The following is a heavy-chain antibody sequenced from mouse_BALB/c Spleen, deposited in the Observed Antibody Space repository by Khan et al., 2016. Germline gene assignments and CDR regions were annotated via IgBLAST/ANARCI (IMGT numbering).Heavy chain of an antibody. CDR1: GDSITSGY. J-gene: IGHJ1*01. Sequence: EVQLQESGPSLVKPSQTLSLTCSVTGDSITSGYWNWIRKFPGNKLDYMGYISYSGGAYYNPSLKSRISITRDTSKNQYYLQLNSVTTEDTATYXRGRYRGDWYFDGWGAGTTVTVS. CDR3: GRYRGDWYFDG. CDR2: ISYSGGA. V-gene: IGHV3-8*02.